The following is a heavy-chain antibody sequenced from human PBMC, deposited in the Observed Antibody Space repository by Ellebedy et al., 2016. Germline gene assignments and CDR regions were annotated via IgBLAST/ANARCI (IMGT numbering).Heavy chain of an antibody. J-gene: IGHJ5*02. D-gene: IGHD2-2*02. CDR1: GDIFTDYY. CDR2: INSNSGAT. Sequence: ASVKVSCKTSGDIFTDYYMHWVRQAPGQGLEWMGWINSNSGATNYAQKFQGRVTMTRDTSISTAYMELSRLRSDDTAVYYCARDPCTTTSCYTWFDPWGQGTLVTVSP. V-gene: IGHV1-2*02. CDR3: ARDPCTTTSCYTWFDP.